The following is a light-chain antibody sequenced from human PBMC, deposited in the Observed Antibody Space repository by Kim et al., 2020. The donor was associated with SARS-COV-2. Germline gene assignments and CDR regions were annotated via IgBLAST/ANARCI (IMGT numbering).Light chain of an antibody. V-gene: IGKV1-33*01. CDR3: QQYVNLVYS. J-gene: IGKJ2*03. Sequence: DIQMTQSPSSLSASVGDRVTITCQASQDISNYLNWYQQKPGKAPKLLIYDASNLETGVPSRFSGSGSGTDFTFTISSLQPEDIATYYCQQYVNLVYSFGQGTKLEI. CDR2: DAS. CDR1: QDISNY.